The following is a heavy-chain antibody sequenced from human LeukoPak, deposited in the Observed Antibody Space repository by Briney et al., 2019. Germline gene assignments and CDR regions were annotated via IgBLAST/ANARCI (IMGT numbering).Heavy chain of an antibody. CDR3: AKDLGD. Sequence: GGSLKLSCAGSEFTFSDYGMHWVRQAPGKGLEWVAFIRYDGSSKYYADSVKGRFTISRDTSKNTLYLQMNSLRAEDTAVYYCAKDLGDWGQGTLVTVSS. CDR1: EFTFSDYG. V-gene: IGHV3-30*02. CDR2: IRYDGSSK. J-gene: IGHJ4*02.